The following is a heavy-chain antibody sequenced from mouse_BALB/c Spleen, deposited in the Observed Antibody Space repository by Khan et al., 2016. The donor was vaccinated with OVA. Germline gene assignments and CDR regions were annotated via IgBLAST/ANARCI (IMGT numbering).Heavy chain of an antibody. Sequence: VQLQESGPGLVAPSQSLSITCTVSGFSLTSYGVHWVRQPPGKGLEWLGVIWTGGSTNYNSALMSRLSITKDNSKSQVFLKMNSLQTDDTSMDYCARYYGNYGWYFDVWGAGTTVTVSS. J-gene: IGHJ1*01. V-gene: IGHV2-9*02. CDR2: IWTGGST. CDR1: GFSLTSYG. D-gene: IGHD2-1*01. CDR3: ARYYGNYGWYFDV.